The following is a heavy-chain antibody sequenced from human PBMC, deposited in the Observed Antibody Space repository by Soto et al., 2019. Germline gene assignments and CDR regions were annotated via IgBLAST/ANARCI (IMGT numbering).Heavy chain of an antibody. Sequence: QVQLVESGGGLVKPGGSLRLSCAASGFTFSDYYMSWIRQAPGKGLEWVSYISSSGSTIYYADSVKGRFTISRDNAKKSLYLQMNSLRAEDTAVYYCARERGYGDYMWVEGPIDYWGQGTLVTVSS. CDR3: ARERGYGDYMWVEGPIDY. V-gene: IGHV3-11*01. J-gene: IGHJ4*02. CDR2: ISSSGSTI. D-gene: IGHD4-17*01. CDR1: GFTFSDYY.